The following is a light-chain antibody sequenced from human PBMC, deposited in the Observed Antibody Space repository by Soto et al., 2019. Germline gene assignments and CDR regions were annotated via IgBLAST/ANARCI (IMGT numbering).Light chain of an antibody. CDR1: SNDVGGYKY. CDR3: SSYTGSSTLV. V-gene: IGLV2-14*01. CDR2: EVS. J-gene: IGLJ2*01. Sequence: ALTQPASVSGSPGQSITISCTGSSNDVGGYKYVSWYQQHPGKAPKLMIYEVSNRPSGISNRFSGSKSGNTASLTISGLQAEDEADYYCSSYTGSSTLVFGGGTKVTVL.